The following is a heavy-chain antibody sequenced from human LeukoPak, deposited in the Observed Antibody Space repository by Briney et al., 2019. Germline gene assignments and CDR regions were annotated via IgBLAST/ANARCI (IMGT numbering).Heavy chain of an antibody. Sequence: PGGSLRLSCAASGFTFSSYAMSWVRQAPGKGLEWVSVISGSGGDTDYADSVKGRFTISRDNSKNTLYLQMNSLRAEDTAIYYCAKSRVGYDYWGQGTLVTVSP. J-gene: IGHJ4*02. D-gene: IGHD5-12*01. CDR1: GFTFSSYA. V-gene: IGHV3-23*01. CDR2: ISGSGGDT. CDR3: AKSRVGYDY.